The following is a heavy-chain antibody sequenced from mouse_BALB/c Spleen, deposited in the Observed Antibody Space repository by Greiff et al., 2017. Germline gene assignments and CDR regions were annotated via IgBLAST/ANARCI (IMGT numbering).Heavy chain of an antibody. Sequence: QVQLQQSGPGLVQPSQSLSITCTVSGFSLTSYGVHWVRQSPGKGLEWLGVIWSGGSTDYNAAFISRLSISKDNSKSQVFFKMNSLQADDTAIYYCARKGDYYGSRGNWFAYWGQGTLVTVSA. J-gene: IGHJ3*01. CDR2: IWSGGST. V-gene: IGHV2-4-1*01. CDR3: ARKGDYYGSRGNWFAY. D-gene: IGHD1-1*01. CDR1: GFSLTSYG.